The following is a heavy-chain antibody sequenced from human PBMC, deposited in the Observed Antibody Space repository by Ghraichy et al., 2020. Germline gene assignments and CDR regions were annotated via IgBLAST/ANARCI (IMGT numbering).Heavy chain of an antibody. J-gene: IGHJ5*02. CDR3: VRGDVGQENFFDL. Sequence: GGSLRLSCAASGFTFSGHWMSWVRQAPGKGLEWVAEIRKDGREIHYVGSVRGRFTISRDNAKNSLYLQMNSLRVEDTAVYYCVRGDVGQENFFDLWGQGDLVTVSS. CDR2: IRKDGREI. V-gene: IGHV3-7*03. CDR1: GFTFSGHW.